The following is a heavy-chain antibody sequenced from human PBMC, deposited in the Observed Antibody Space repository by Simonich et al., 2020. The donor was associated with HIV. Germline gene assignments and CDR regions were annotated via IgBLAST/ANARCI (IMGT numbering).Heavy chain of an antibody. D-gene: IGHD4-17*01. CDR3: ARRHPTTVTTPYFDY. J-gene: IGHJ4*02. V-gene: IGHV4-34*01. CDR1: CGSFSGYY. CDR2: NNHSGRT. Sequence: QVQLQQWGAGLLKPSETLSLTCAVYCGSFSGYYWSWIRQPPGKGLEGIGENNHSGRTNYNPSLKSRVTISVDTSKNQFSLKLSSVTAADTALYYCARRHPTTVTTPYFDYWGQGTLVTVSS.